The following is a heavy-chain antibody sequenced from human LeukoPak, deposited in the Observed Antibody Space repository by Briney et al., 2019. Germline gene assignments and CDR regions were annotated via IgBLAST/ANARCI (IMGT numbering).Heavy chain of an antibody. CDR2: IYYSGST. Sequence: TSETLSLTCTVSGGSISSSYWSWIRQPPGKGLEWIGYIYYSGSTNYNPSIKSRVTISVDTSKNQFSLKLSSVTAADTAVYYCARRKDGYNYGDYYFDYWGQGTLVTVSS. CDR1: GGSISSSY. D-gene: IGHD5-24*01. CDR3: ARRKDGYNYGDYYFDY. J-gene: IGHJ4*02. V-gene: IGHV4-59*08.